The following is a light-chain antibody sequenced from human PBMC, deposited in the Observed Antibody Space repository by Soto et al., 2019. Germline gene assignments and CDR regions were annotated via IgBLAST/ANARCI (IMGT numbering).Light chain of an antibody. Sequence: QSALTQPPSVSGSPGQSVTISCTGISSDVGSYHRVSWYQQPPGTAPKLMIYDVITRPSGVPDRFSGSKSGNTASLTISGLQAEDEADYYCSLYTSSSTYVCGTGTKVTVL. J-gene: IGLJ1*01. CDR2: DVI. V-gene: IGLV2-18*01. CDR1: SSDVGSYHR. CDR3: SLYTSSSTYV.